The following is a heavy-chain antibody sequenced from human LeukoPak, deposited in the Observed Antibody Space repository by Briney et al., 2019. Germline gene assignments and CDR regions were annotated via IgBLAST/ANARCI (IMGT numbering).Heavy chain of an antibody. CDR2: ISGSGGST. J-gene: IGHJ4*02. V-gene: IGHV3-23*01. CDR3: AKATDSSVYYYEYSPDY. Sequence: GGSLRLSCAASGFTVSSNYMSWVRQAPGKGLEWVSTISGSGGSTYYADSVKGRFTISRDNSKNTLYLQMNSLRAEDTAVYYCAKATDSSVYYYEYSPDYWGQGTLVTVSS. D-gene: IGHD3-22*01. CDR1: GFTVSSNY.